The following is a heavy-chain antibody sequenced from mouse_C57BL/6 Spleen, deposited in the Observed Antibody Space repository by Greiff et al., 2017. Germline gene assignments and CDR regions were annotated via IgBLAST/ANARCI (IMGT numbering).Heavy chain of an antibody. CDR2: IYPGDGDT. CDR1: GYAFSSYW. J-gene: IGHJ3*01. V-gene: IGHV1-80*01. Sequence: VKLMESGAELVKPGASVKISCKASGYAFSSYWMNWVKQRPGKGLEWIGQIYPGDGDTNYNGKFKGKATLTADKSSSTAYMQLSSLTSEDSAVYFCARSTMVSRFAYWGQGTLVTVSA. D-gene: IGHD2-1*01. CDR3: ARSTMVSRFAY.